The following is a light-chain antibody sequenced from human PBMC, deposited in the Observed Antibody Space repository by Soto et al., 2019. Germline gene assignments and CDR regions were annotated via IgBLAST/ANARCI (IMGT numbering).Light chain of an antibody. CDR3: ASWDDSLDVFV. J-gene: IGLJ1*01. CDR2: GDD. CDR1: SSSIGANR. Sequence: QSVLTQPPSASGTPGQRVTISCSGSSSSIGANRVSWYQQVPRTAPKLLIYGDDRRPSGVPDRFSGSKSGTSASLAISGLQSEDEAENYCASWDDSLDVFVFGTGTKVTVL. V-gene: IGLV1-44*01.